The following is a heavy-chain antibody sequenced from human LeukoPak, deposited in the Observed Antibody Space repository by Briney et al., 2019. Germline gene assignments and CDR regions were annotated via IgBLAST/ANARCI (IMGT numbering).Heavy chain of an antibody. CDR1: GFTFSSYL. Sequence: HPGGSLRLSCAASGFTFSSYLMHWVRQAPGKGLVWVSRINSDGSSTSYVDSVKGRFTISRDNAKNTLYLQMNSLRAEDTAVYYCARDSIVGATNADAFDIRGQGTMVTVSS. D-gene: IGHD1-26*01. V-gene: IGHV3-74*01. CDR3: ARDSIVGATNADAFDI. CDR2: INSDGSST. J-gene: IGHJ3*02.